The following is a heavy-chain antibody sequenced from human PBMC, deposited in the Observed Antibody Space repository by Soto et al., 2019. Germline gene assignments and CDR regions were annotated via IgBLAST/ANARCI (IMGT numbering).Heavy chain of an antibody. D-gene: IGHD3-22*01. V-gene: IGHV3-23*01. CDR3: ATTSGTMIVVVITTSPAFDI. J-gene: IGHJ3*02. CDR1: GFTFSSYA. Sequence: GGSLRLSCAASGFTFSSYAMSWVRQAPGKGLEWVSAISGSGGSTYYADSVKGRFTIRRDNSKNTRYLQMNSLRAEDTAVYYCATTSGTMIVVVITTSPAFDIWGQGTMVTVSS. CDR2: ISGSGGST.